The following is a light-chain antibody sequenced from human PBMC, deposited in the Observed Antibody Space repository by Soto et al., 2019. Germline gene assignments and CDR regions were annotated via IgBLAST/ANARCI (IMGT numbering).Light chain of an antibody. CDR1: QSVSSSY. Sequence: EIVLTQSPGTLSLSPGERATLSCRASQSVSSSYLAWYQEKAGQAPRLLIYGASTRPTGIPDRFSGSGSGTDFTLTISSLEPEDFAVYYCQQRSDWPRTFGQGTKVDIK. CDR2: GAS. CDR3: QQRSDWPRT. J-gene: IGKJ1*01. V-gene: IGKV3D-20*02.